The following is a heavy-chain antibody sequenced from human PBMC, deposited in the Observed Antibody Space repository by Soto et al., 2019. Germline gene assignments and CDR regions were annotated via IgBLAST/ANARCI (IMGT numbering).Heavy chain of an antibody. CDR2: IYPGDSDT. J-gene: IGHJ6*02. D-gene: IGHD5-18*01. CDR1: GYSFTSYW. CDR3: ARHVPNGDAMVFATLYYGMDV. V-gene: IGHV5-51*01. Sequence: PGESLKISCKGSGYSFTSYWIGWVRQMPGKGLEWMGIIYPGDSDTRYSPSFQGQVTISADKSISTAYLQWSSLKASDTAMYYCARHVPNGDAMVFATLYYGMDVWGQGTTVTVSS.